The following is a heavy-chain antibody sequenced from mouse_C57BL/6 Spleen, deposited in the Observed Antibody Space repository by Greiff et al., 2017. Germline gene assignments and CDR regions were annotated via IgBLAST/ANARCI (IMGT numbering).Heavy chain of an antibody. V-gene: IGHV1-42*01. CDR1: GYSFTGYY. CDR3: ANHYYAMDY. CDR2: INPSTGGT. Sequence: EVQLQQSGPELVKPGASVKISCKASGYSFTGYYMNWVKQSPEKSLEWIGEINPSTGGTTYNQKFKAKATLTVDKSSSTAYMQLKSLTSEDSAVYYCANHYYAMDYWGQGTSVTVSS. J-gene: IGHJ4*01.